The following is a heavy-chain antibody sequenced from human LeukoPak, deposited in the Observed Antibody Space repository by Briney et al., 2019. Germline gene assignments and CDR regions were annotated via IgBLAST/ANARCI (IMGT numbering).Heavy chain of an antibody. CDR2: IYYSGST. CDR1: GGSISSSPYY. J-gene: IGHJ6*04. D-gene: IGHD3-16*01. V-gene: IGHV4-39*01. CDR3: ATLRLGAAGDV. Sequence: PSETLSLTSTVSGGSISSSPYYWGWIRQPPGKGLEWIGSIYYSGSTYYNPSLKSRVTISVDTSKNQFSLKLSSVTAADTAGYYCATLRLGAAGDVWGKGTTVTVSS.